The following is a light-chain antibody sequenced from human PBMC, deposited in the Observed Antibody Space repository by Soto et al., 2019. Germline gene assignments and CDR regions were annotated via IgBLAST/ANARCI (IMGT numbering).Light chain of an antibody. CDR3: QQYYSTPWT. J-gene: IGKJ1*01. Sequence: DIVMTQSPDSLSVSLGERATINCKSSQSVLYSSNNKNYLAWYQQKPGQPPKLLIYWASTRESGVPDRFSGSGSGTAFTLTISSLQADDVAVYDCQQYYSTPWTFGPGTKVESK. CDR2: WAS. V-gene: IGKV4-1*01. CDR1: QSVLYSSNNKNY.